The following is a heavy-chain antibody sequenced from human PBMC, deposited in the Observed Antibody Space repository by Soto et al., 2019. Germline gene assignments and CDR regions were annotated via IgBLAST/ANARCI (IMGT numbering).Heavy chain of an antibody. CDR1: GGSFSGYY. CDR2: INHSVST. V-gene: IGHV4-34*01. Sequence: XGSLALTCAVYGGSFSGYYWSWIRQPPGKGLEWIGEINHSVSTNYNPSLKSRVTISVDTSKNQFSLKLSSVTAADTAVYYCARGGTTHYFDYWGQGTLVTVSS. CDR3: ARGGTTHYFDY. D-gene: IGHD2-15*01. J-gene: IGHJ4*02.